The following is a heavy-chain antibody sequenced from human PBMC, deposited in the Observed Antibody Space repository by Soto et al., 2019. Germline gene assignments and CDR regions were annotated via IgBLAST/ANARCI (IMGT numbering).Heavy chain of an antibody. V-gene: IGHV3-21*01. J-gene: IGHJ6*02. D-gene: IGHD3-3*01. CDR2: ISSSSSYI. CDR3: ARDRELGYYDFWSGSGGWGMSNGMDV. Sequence: PGGSLRLSCAASGFTFSSYAMHWVRQAPGKGLEWVSSISSSSSYIYYADSVKGRFTISRDNAKNSLYLQMNSLRAEDTAVYYCARDRELGYYDFWSGSGGWGMSNGMDVWGQGTTVTVSS. CDR1: GFTFSSYA.